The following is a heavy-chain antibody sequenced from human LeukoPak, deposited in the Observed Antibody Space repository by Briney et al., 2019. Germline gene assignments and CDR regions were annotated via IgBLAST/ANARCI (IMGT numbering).Heavy chain of an antibody. Sequence: PGGSLRLSCAASGFTFSSYGMHWVRQAPGKGLEWVAVIWYDGSNKYYADSVKGRFTISRDNSKNTLYLQMNSLRAEDTDVYYCAKRAMRDFDAFDIWGQGTMVTVSS. J-gene: IGHJ3*02. CDR3: AKRAMRDFDAFDI. CDR1: GFTFSSYG. V-gene: IGHV3-33*06. D-gene: IGHD5-24*01. CDR2: IWYDGSNK.